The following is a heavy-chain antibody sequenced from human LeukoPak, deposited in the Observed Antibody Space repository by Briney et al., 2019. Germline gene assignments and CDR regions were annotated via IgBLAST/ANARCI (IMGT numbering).Heavy chain of an antibody. CDR1: PYYFINFW. Sequence: GESLKISCKDSPYYFINFWIGWVRQMPGKGLEWMGIIYPADSDTRYNPSFQGHVTISADRSASTAYLQWHSLKASDTAIHYCARRINDEYFQSWGQGTLVTVSS. V-gene: IGHV5-51*01. D-gene: IGHD2/OR15-2a*01. CDR2: IYPADSDT. CDR3: ARRINDEYFQS. J-gene: IGHJ1*01.